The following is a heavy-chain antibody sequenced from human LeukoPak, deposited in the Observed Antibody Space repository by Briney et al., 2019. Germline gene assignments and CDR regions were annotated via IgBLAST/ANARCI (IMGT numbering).Heavy chain of an antibody. D-gene: IGHD6-19*01. Sequence: PGGSLRLSCAASGFTFSSYGMHWVRQAPGKGLEWVAVISYDGSNKYYADSVKGRFTISRDNSKNTLYLQMNSLGAEDTAVYYCAKDRYSSGLYFDYWGQGTLVTVSS. CDR1: GFTFSSYG. J-gene: IGHJ4*02. CDR2: ISYDGSNK. V-gene: IGHV3-30*18. CDR3: AKDRYSSGLYFDY.